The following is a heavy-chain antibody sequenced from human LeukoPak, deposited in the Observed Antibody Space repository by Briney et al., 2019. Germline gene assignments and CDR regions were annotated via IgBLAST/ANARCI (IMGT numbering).Heavy chain of an antibody. Sequence: GSLRHSCAASGFTFSNYWMKWLRQAPGKGLEWVANIKQDGSEKYYVDSVKGRFTISRDNAKNSLYLQMNSLRAEDAGVYYCAKEGAYPIITYDSWGQGTLVTVSS. J-gene: IGHJ5*01. CDR1: GFTFSNYW. CDR3: AKEGAYPIITYDS. CDR2: IKQDGSEK. D-gene: IGHD1-14*01. V-gene: IGHV3-7*01.